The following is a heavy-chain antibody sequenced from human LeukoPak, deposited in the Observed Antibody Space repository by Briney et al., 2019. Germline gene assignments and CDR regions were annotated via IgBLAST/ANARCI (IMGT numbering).Heavy chain of an antibody. CDR1: GFTFSSYG. Sequence: PGGSLRLSCAASGFTFSSYGMHWVRQAPGKGLEWVAVIWYDGSNKYYADSVKGRFTISRDNSKNTLYLQMNSLRAEDTAMYYCARDSGIAAAGSRDFDYWGQGTLVTVSS. CDR3: ARDSGIAAAGSRDFDY. J-gene: IGHJ4*02. CDR2: IWYDGSNK. V-gene: IGHV3-33*01. D-gene: IGHD6-13*01.